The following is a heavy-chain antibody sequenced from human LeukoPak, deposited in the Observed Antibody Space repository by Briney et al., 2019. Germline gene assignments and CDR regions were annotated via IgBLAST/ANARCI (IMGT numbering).Heavy chain of an antibody. CDR3: VRYQRSGHWFVP. CDR1: GYTFTGYY. D-gene: IGHD6-25*01. CDR2: INPNSGGT. J-gene: IGHJ5*02. Sequence: ASVKVSCKASGYTFTGYYMHWVRQAPGQGLEWMGWINPNSGGTNYAQKFQGRVTMTRDTSISTAYMELSRLRPSDTAVYYCVRYQRSGHWFVPWGHGTLVTVSS. V-gene: IGHV1-2*02.